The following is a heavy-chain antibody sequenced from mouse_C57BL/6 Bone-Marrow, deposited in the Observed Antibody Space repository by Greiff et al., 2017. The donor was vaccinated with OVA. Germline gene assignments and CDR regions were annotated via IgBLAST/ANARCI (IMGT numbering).Heavy chain of an antibody. Sequence: QVQLQQSGPGLVAPSQSLSITCTVSGFSLTSYGVSWVRQPPGKGLEWLGVIWGDGSTNYHSALISRLSISKDNSKSQVFLKLNSLQTDDTATYYCAKPRMITTGGGGVMDYWGQGTSVTVSS. CDR1: GFSLTSYG. CDR3: AKPRMITTGGGGVMDY. V-gene: IGHV2-3*01. D-gene: IGHD2-4*01. J-gene: IGHJ4*01. CDR2: IWGDGST.